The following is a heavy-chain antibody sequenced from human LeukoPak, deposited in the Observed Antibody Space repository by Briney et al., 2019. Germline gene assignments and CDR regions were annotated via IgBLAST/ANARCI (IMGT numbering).Heavy chain of an antibody. CDR3: AKDWYQLLTSLDY. V-gene: IGHV3-23*01. J-gene: IGHJ4*02. CDR2: ISGSGGST. CDR1: GFIFSNYA. D-gene: IGHD2-2*01. Sequence: PGGSLRLSCAASGFIFSNYAMSWVRQAPGKGLEWVSAISGSGGSTYYADSVKGRFTISRDNSKNTLYLQMNSLRAEDTAVYYCAKDWYQLLTSLDYWGQGTLVTVSS.